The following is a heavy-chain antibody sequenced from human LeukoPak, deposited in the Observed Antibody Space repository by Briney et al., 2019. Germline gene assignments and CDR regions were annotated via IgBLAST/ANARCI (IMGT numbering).Heavy chain of an antibody. J-gene: IGHJ4*02. CDR2: ISYDGSNK. CDR3: ARDSYYDSSGYYGDGFDD. Sequence: PGGSLRLSCAASGFTFSSYAMHWVRPAPGKGLEWVALISYDGSNKYYADSVRGRFTISRDNSKNTLYLQMNSLRSEDTAVFYCARDSYYDSSGYYGDGFDDWGQGTLVTVSS. D-gene: IGHD3-22*01. V-gene: IGHV3-30-3*01. CDR1: GFTFSSYA.